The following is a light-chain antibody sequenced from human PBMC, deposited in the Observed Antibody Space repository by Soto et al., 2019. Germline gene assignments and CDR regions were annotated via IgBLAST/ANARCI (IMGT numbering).Light chain of an antibody. V-gene: IGLV2-18*02. CDR1: SSDVGSNNR. CDR2: DVT. J-gene: IGLJ1*01. Sequence: QSSPTQPPPLSGAPWQSGAISFSGSSSDVGSNNRVSWYQQSPGTAPKLMIYDVTNRPSGVPDRFSGSKSGNTASLTISGLQAEDEADYYCSSFTTSSTYVFGTGTKVTVL. CDR3: SSFTTSSTYV.